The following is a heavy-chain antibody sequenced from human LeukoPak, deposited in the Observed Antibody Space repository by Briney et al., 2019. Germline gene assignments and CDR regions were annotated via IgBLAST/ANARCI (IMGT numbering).Heavy chain of an antibody. J-gene: IGHJ3*02. Sequence: GASVKVSCKASGGTFSSYAICWVRQAPGQGLEWMGRIIPILGIANYAQKFQGRVTITADKSTSTAYMELSSLRSEDTAVYYCARDGLAYCGGDCPPEGAFDIWGQGTMVTVSS. CDR3: ARDGLAYCGGDCPPEGAFDI. CDR2: IIPILGIA. CDR1: GGTFSSYA. D-gene: IGHD2-21*02. V-gene: IGHV1-69*04.